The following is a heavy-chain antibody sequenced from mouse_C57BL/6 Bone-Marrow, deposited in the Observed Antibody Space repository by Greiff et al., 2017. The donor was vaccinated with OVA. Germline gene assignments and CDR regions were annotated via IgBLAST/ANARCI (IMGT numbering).Heavy chain of an antibody. Sequence: EVQLQQSGAELVRPGASVKLSCTASGFNIKDDYMHWVKQRPEQGLEWIGWIDPENGDTEYASKFQGKATITADTSSNTAYLQLSSLTSEDTAVYSCTTDYYGSSNWYFDVWGTGTTVTVSS. CDR2: IDPENGDT. CDR1: GFNIKDDY. CDR3: TTDYYGSSNWYFDV. V-gene: IGHV14-4*01. D-gene: IGHD1-1*01. J-gene: IGHJ1*03.